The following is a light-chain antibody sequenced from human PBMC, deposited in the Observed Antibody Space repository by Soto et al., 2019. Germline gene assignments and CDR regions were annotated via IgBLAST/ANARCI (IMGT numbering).Light chain of an antibody. J-gene: IGKJ1*01. CDR3: QQYNSYSPVT. CDR2: DAS. V-gene: IGKV1-5*01. Sequence: DIQLTQFPSNLSASVGDRVTITCRASQSISSWLAWYQQKPGKAPKLLIYDASSLESGVPSRFSGSGSGTEFTLTISSLQPDDFATYYCQQYNSYSPVTFGQGTKVDIK. CDR1: QSISSW.